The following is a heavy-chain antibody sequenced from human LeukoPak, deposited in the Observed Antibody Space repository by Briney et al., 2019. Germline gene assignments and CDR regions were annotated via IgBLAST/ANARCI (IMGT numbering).Heavy chain of an antibody. CDR1: GYSFTAYY. Sequence: ASVKVSCKASGYSFTAYYIHWVRQAPGQGLEWMGWINPNTGDPNYAQKFQGRVTMTRNTSISTAYMELSSLRSEDTAVYYCAREYRAPGKDYWGQGTLVTVSS. J-gene: IGHJ4*02. CDR3: AREYRAPGKDY. V-gene: IGHV1-2*02. D-gene: IGHD5-12*01. CDR2: INPNTGDP.